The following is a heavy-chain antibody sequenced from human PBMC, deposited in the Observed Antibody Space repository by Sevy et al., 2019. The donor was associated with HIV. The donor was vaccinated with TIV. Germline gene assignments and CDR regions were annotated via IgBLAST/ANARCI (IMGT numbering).Heavy chain of an antibody. Sequence: ASVKVSCKASGYTFTNYHITWVRQAPGQGLEWMGWITPNNGNTNYARRLQGRVTMTTDTSTATAYMELRSLRSDDTAVYYCARAPSGSQGPGQYFHHWGQGILVTVSS. CDR3: ARAPSGSQGPGQYFHH. J-gene: IGHJ1*01. CDR1: GYTFTNYH. CDR2: ITPNNGNT. V-gene: IGHV1-18*01. D-gene: IGHD1-26*01.